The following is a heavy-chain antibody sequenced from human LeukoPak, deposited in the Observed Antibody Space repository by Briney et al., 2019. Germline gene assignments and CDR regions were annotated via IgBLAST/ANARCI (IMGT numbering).Heavy chain of an antibody. CDR1: GGSISSYY. V-gene: IGHV4-59*01. Sequence: SETLSLTCTVSGGSISSYYWSWIRQPPGKGLEWIGYIYYSGSTNYNPSLKSRVTISVDTSKNQFSLKLSSVTAADTAVYYCARDFNVEMATSDAIDIWGQGTMVTVSS. J-gene: IGHJ3*02. CDR3: ARDFNVEMATSDAIDI. D-gene: IGHD5-24*01. CDR2: IYYSGST.